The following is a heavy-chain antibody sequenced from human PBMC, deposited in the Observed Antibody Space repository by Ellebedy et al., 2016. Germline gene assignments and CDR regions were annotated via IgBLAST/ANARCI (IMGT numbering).Heavy chain of an antibody. CDR2: IYSSGNT. CDR3: ARCSLISGSYLFDC. V-gene: IGHV4-4*07. J-gene: IGHJ4*02. Sequence: GSLRLSXTVSGGSLSSFYWNWIRQPAGKGLEWIGRIYSSGNTNYNPSLKSRVAMSVDTSKNQFSLKLSSVTAADTAVYYCARCSLISGSYLFDCWGQGTLVTVSS. CDR1: GGSLSSFY. D-gene: IGHD1-26*01.